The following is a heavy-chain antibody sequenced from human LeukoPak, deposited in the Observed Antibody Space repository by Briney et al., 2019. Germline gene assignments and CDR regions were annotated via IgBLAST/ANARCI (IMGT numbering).Heavy chain of an antibody. J-gene: IGHJ6*02. D-gene: IGHD1-14*01. CDR2: INHSGST. Sequence: SETLSLTCTVSGGSISSYYWSWIRQPPGKGLEWIGEINHSGSTNYNPSLKSRVTISVDRSQNQFSLTLTSVTAADTAVYYCTRSGLTGMRKYPRADYYYYGMDVWGQGTAVTVSS. CDR1: GGSISSYY. CDR3: TRSGLTGMRKYPRADYYYYGMDV. V-gene: IGHV4-34*01.